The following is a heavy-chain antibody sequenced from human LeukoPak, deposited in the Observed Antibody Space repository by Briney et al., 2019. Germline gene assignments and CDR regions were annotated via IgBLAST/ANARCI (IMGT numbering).Heavy chain of an antibody. CDR3: ARRPYYDFWSGYIPNWFDP. J-gene: IGHJ5*02. CDR2: IIPILGIA. V-gene: IGHV1-69*02. CDR1: GGTFSSYT. D-gene: IGHD3-3*01. Sequence: SVKVSCKASGGTFSSYTISWVRQAPGQGLEWMGRIIPILGIANYAQKFQGRVTITADKSTSTAYMELSSLRSEDTAVYYCARRPYYDFWSGYIPNWFDPWGQGTLVTXS.